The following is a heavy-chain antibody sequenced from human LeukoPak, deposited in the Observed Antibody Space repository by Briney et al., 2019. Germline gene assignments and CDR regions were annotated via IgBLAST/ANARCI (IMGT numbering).Heavy chain of an antibody. J-gene: IGHJ6*03. V-gene: IGHV1-2*02. CDR1: GYTFTGYY. D-gene: IGHD1-14*01. Sequence: ASVKVSCKASGYTFTGYYMHWVRQAPGQGLEWMGWINPNSGGTKYAQKFQGRVTMTRDTSVTTAYMELSRLTSDDTALYYCASASHPDAVSYYYHMDVWGKGTTVTISS. CDR3: ASASHPDAVSYYYHMDV. CDR2: INPNSGGT.